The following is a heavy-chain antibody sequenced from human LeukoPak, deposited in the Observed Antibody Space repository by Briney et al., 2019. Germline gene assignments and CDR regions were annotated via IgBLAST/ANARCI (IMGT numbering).Heavy chain of an antibody. D-gene: IGHD6-13*01. Sequence: PSETLSLTCAVYGGSFSGYYWSWIRQPPGKGLEWIGEINHSGSTNYNPSLKSRVTISVDTSKNQFSLKLSSVTAADTAVYYCARGRRYSSSWYRVLYFDYWGQGTLVTVSS. CDR2: INHSGST. CDR1: GGSFSGYY. CDR3: ARGRRYSSSWYRVLYFDY. J-gene: IGHJ4*02. V-gene: IGHV4-34*01.